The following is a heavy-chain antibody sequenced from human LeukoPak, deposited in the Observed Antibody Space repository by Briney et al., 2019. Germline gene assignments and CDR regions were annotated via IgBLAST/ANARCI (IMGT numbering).Heavy chain of an antibody. CDR1: GGSISSGGYY. D-gene: IGHD6-19*01. J-gene: IGHJ4*02. CDR2: IYHSGST. Sequence: PSETLSLTCTVSGGSISSGGYYWSWIRQPPGKGLERIGYIYHSGSTYYNPSLKSRVTMSVDTSKNHFSLKLSSVTAADTALYYCAREYPNSSAWSSDYWGQGTLVTVSS. V-gene: IGHV4-30-2*01. CDR3: AREYPNSSAWSSDY.